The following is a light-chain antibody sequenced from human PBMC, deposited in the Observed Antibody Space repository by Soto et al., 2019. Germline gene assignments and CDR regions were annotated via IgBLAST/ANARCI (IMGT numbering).Light chain of an antibody. J-gene: IGKJ4*01. Sequence: EIVLTQSPGTLSLSPGERATLSCRASKSVSSSYLAWYQQKPGQAPRLLIYDASSRATGIPDRFSGSGSGTDFTLTISRLEPEDFAVYYCQQYGSSLLTFGGGTKVEI. V-gene: IGKV3-20*01. CDR2: DAS. CDR1: KSVSSSY. CDR3: QQYGSSLLT.